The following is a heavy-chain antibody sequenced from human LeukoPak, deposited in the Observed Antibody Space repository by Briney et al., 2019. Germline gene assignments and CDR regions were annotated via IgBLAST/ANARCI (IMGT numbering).Heavy chain of an antibody. CDR3: ARARFWSGYYITGFDY. CDR2: IWYDGSNK. V-gene: IGHV3-33*01. Sequence: PGGSLRLSCAASGFTFSSYGMHWVRQAPGKGLEWVAVIWYDGSNKHYADSVKGRFTISRDNSKNTLYLQMNSLRAEDTAVYYCARARFWSGYYITGFDYWGQGTLVTVSS. J-gene: IGHJ4*02. D-gene: IGHD3-3*01. CDR1: GFTFSSYG.